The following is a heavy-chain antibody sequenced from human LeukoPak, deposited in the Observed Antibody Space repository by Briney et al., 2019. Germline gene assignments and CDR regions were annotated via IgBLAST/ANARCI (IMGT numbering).Heavy chain of an antibody. D-gene: IGHD6-19*01. V-gene: IGHV4-61*02. J-gene: IGHJ4*02. CDR3: ARGDSSGWYHFDY. CDR1: GGSISSGSYN. Sequence: PSETLSLTCTVSGGSISSGSYNWSWIRQPAGKGLEWIGRIYTSGSTNYNPSLKSRVTISVDTSKNQFSLKLSSVTAADTAVHYCARGDSSGWYHFDYWGQGTLVTVSS. CDR2: IYTSGST.